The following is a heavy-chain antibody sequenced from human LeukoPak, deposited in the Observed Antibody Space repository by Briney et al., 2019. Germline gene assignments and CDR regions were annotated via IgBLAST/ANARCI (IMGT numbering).Heavy chain of an antibody. CDR2: ISAADSDT. Sequence: ESLKISRQVSGYIFTHYWIGWVRPVAGKGLESIVLISAADSDTTYSPSLQGQVTISADQSISALYLQWSSLRASDTAMYYCARQSRDGSKTRGYYFDYWGQGTLVTVSS. D-gene: IGHD3-10*01. CDR3: ARQSRDGSKTRGYYFDY. J-gene: IGHJ4*02. V-gene: IGHV5-51*01. CDR1: GYIFTHYW.